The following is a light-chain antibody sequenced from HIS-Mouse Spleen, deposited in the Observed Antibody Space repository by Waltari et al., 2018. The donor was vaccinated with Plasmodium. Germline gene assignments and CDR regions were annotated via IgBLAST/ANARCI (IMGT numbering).Light chain of an antibody. CDR2: EVS. CDR1: RSDVGGYNY. V-gene: IGLV2-8*01. Sequence: QSALTQPPSASGSPGQSVTIPCPGTRSDVGGYNYVPWYQQHQGKAPKPMIYEVSKRPSGVPDRFSGSKSGNTASLTVSGLQAEDEADYYCSSYAGSNNLVFGGGTKLTVL. CDR3: SSYAGSNNLV. J-gene: IGLJ2*01.